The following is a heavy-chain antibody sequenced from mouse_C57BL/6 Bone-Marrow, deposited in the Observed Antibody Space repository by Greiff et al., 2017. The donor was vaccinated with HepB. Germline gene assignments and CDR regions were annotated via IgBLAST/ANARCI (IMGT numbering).Heavy chain of an antibody. V-gene: IGHV2-9-1*01. CDR1: GFSLTSYA. CDR2: IWTGGGT. D-gene: IGHD1-1*01. CDR3: ARNLITTVVDWYFDV. Sequence: VKLQESGPGLVAPSQSLSITCTVSGFSLTSYAISWVRQPPGKGLEWLGVIWTGGGTNYNSALKSRLSISKDNSKSQVFLKMNSLQTDDTARYYCARNLITTVVDWYFDVWGTGTTVTVSS. J-gene: IGHJ1*03.